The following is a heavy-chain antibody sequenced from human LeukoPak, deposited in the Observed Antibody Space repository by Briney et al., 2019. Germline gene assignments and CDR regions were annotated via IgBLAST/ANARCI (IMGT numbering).Heavy chain of an antibody. D-gene: IGHD6-13*01. V-gene: IGHV4-59*01. J-gene: IGHJ4*02. Sequence: SGTLSLPCTGSGGSISSYYWSWVRQPPGRGLEGIGYVYYSGNTNYNPSLKSRVTMSVDTSKNQFSLNLSSVTAADTAVYYCARSYSSSWIDYWGQGTLVTVSS. CDR3: ARSYSSSWIDY. CDR2: VYYSGNT. CDR1: GGSISSYY.